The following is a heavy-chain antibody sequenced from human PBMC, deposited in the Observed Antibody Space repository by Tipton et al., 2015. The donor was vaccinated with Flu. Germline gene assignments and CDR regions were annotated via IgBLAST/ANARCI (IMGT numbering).Heavy chain of an antibody. D-gene: IGHD6-6*01. CDR1: GYSIRSAYY. CDR3: ARGVRGRFGQLDY. V-gene: IGHV4-38-2*02. J-gene: IGHJ4*02. Sequence: GLVKPSETLSLTCSVSGYSIRSAYYWGWVRRPPGKGLEWIGTIYHSGTTYYNPSLKSRLTISVDTSKNQFSLRLSSVTAADTAVYYCARGVRGRFGQLDYWGQGTLVTVSS. CDR2: IYHSGTT.